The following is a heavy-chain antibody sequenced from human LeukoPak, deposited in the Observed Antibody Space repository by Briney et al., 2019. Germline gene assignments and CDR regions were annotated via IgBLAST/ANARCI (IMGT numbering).Heavy chain of an antibody. CDR1: GGSISSYY. CDR3: ARGMVRGVIISH. J-gene: IGHJ4*02. CDR2: IYYSGST. Sequence: SETLSLTCTVSGGSISSYYWSWIRQPPGKGLEWIGYIYYSGSTNYNPSLKSRVTISVDTSKNQFSLKLSSVTAADTAVYYCARGMVRGVIISHWGQGTLVTVSS. V-gene: IGHV4-59*08. D-gene: IGHD3-10*01.